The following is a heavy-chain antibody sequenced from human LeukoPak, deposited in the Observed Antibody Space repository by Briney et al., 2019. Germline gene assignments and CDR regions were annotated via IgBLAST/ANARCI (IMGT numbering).Heavy chain of an antibody. CDR1: GFTFSNYG. V-gene: IGHV3-33*06. CDR2: IWYDGSYK. J-gene: IGHJ4*02. CDR3: AKVVQYTASTGTGLDY. D-gene: IGHD6-13*01. Sequence: GGSLRLSCAASGFTFSNYGMHWVRQAPGKGLDWGAVIWYDGSYKYYADSVKGRFTISRDNSKNTLYLQMNSLRAEDTAVYYCAKVVQYTASTGTGLDYWGQGTLVTVSS.